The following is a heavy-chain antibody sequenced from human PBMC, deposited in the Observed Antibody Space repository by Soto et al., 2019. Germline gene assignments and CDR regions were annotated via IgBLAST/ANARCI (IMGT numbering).Heavy chain of an antibody. CDR2: SNAGNGNT. Sequence: ASVKVSCKASGYTFTSYAMHWVRQAPGQRLERMGGSNAGNGNTKYSQKLQGRVTITRDTSASTAYRELSRLRSEDTAVYYCARGGCSGLYVAADYWGQGTLVTVSS. CDR1: GYTFTSYA. CDR3: ARGGCSGLYVAADY. J-gene: IGHJ4*02. D-gene: IGHD6-19*01. V-gene: IGHV1-3*01.